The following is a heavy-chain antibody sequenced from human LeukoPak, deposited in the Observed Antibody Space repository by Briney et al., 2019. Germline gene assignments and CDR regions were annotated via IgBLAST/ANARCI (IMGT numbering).Heavy chain of an antibody. Sequence: SETLSLTCTLSGGSISSGSYDCYWIRQPAGNGLEWIGHIYTSGSTDYNPSLKSRVTISVATSKNQFSLKLTSVTAADTAIYYCTKGRGIWGQGTLVTVSS. V-gene: IGHV4-61*09. J-gene: IGHJ4*02. CDR2: IYTSGST. CDR1: GGSISSGSYD. D-gene: IGHD3-10*01. CDR3: TKGRGI.